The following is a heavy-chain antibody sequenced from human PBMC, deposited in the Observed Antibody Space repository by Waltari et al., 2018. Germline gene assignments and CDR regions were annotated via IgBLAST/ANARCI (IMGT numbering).Heavy chain of an antibody. Sequence: EVQLLESGGGLVQPGGSLRLSCAASGFTFSSYVMNWVRQAPGKGLEWVSGIGGSGGSTYYADSVKGRFTFSRDNSKNTLLLQMNSLRAEDTAIYYCATATELLRPFDSWGQGTLVTVSS. J-gene: IGHJ4*02. CDR2: IGGSGGST. CDR1: GFTFSSYV. CDR3: ATATELLRPFDS. V-gene: IGHV3-23*01. D-gene: IGHD3-10*01.